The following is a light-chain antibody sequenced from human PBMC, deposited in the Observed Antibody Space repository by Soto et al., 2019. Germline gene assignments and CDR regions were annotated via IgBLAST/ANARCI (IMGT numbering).Light chain of an antibody. Sequence: EIVMTQSPATLSVSPGERAALSCRASQNVSSNLAWYQQKPGQAPRLLIYGASTRATGIPARFSGSGSGTEFTLTISSLQSEDFAVYYCQQYNNFWTFGQGTKVEIK. V-gene: IGKV3-15*01. CDR2: GAS. CDR1: QNVSSN. CDR3: QQYNNFWT. J-gene: IGKJ1*01.